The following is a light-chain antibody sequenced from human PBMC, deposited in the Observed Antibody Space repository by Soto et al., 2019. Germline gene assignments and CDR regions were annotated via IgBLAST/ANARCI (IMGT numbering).Light chain of an antibody. J-gene: IGLJ1*01. CDR1: SSDVGGYNY. CDR2: DVS. CDR3: SSYTSSSIYV. V-gene: IGLV2-14*01. Sequence: QAVVTQPASVSGSPGQSITISCTGTSSDVGGYNYVSWYQQHPGKAPKLMICDVSNRPSGVSNRFFGSKSDNTAFLTISGLQAEDEADYFCSSYTSSSIYVFGTGTKLTVL.